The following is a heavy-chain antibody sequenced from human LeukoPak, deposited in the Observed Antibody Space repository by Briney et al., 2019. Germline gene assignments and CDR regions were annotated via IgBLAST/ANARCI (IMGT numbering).Heavy chain of an antibody. D-gene: IGHD6-13*01. CDR1: GGTFSSYA. CDR3: ARGQKDNGVSSSWYYFGMDV. J-gene: IGHJ6*02. Sequence: SVKVSCKASGGTFSSYAISWVRQAPGQGLEWMGGIIPIFGTANYAQKFQGRVTMTRNTSISTAYMELSSLRSEDTAVYYCARGQKDNGVSSSWYYFGMDVWGQGTTVTVSS. V-gene: IGHV1-69*05. CDR2: IIPIFGTA.